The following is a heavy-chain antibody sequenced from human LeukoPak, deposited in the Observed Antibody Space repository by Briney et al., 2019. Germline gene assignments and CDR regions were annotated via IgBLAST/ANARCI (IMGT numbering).Heavy chain of an antibody. Sequence: PETLSLTCAVYGGSFSGYDWSWIRQPPGKGLEWMGQIIHIVSTNYNTSLKSRSTISVDTSKNQCSLKLSSVTAADTAVYYCARGVDYYGSGSYSYYYYYMDVWGKGTTVTVSS. D-gene: IGHD3-10*01. CDR3: ARGVDYYGSGSYSYYYYYMDV. V-gene: IGHV4-34*01. CDR1: GGSFSGYD. J-gene: IGHJ6*03. CDR2: IIHIVST.